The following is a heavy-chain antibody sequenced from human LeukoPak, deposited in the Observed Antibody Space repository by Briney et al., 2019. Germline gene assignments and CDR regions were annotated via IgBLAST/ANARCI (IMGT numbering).Heavy chain of an antibody. CDR1: GYTFTGFH. D-gene: IGHD6-13*01. CDR3: ARDQSVRLLQTSSTYFKHVFAI. J-gene: IGHJ3*02. Sequence: ASVRGSCKPSGYTFTGFHIHWVRQAPGQGLEWMGWISPNSGGTDYAQKVQGRVTMTTDTSTSTAYMELRSLRFDDTAVYYCARDQSVRLLQTSSTYFKHVFAIWGQGSMVTVSS. CDR2: ISPNSGGT. V-gene: IGHV1-2*02.